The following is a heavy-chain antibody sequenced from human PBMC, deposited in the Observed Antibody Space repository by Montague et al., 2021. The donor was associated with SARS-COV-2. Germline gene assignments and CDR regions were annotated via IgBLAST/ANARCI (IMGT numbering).Heavy chain of an antibody. V-gene: IGHV4-61*01. CDR2: IYYSGST. D-gene: IGHD3-3*01. J-gene: IGHJ6*02. Sequence: SETLSLTCTVSGGSVSSGSYYWSWIRQPPGKGLEWIGYIYYSGSTNYNPSLKSRVTISVDTSKNQFSLKLSSVTAAATAVYYCARDPWHITIFGVVTRYGMDVWGQGTTVTVSS. CDR3: ARDPWHITIFGVVTRYGMDV. CDR1: GGSVSSGSYY.